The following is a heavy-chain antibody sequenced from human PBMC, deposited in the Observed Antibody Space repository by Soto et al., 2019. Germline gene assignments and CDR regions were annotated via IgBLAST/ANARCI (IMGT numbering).Heavy chain of an antibody. CDR1: GGSISNYY. CDR2: IYYSGST. J-gene: IGHJ4*02. CDR3: ARSLSVDTAMVYGY. V-gene: IGHV4-59*06. Sequence: SETLSLTCIVSGGSISNYYWSWIRQHPGKGLEWIGYIYYSGSTYYNPSLKSRVTISVDTSKNQFSLKLSSVTAADTAVYYCARSLSVDTAMVYGYWGQGTLVTVSS. D-gene: IGHD5-18*01.